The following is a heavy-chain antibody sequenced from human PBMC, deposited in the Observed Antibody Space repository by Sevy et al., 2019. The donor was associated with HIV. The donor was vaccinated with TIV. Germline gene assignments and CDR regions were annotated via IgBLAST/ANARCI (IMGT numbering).Heavy chain of an antibody. J-gene: IGHJ4*02. V-gene: IGHV4-59*08. CDR2: INYNGHI. Sequence: SENLSLTCTVSGGSITSLYRNWIRQPPGKGLEWIANINYNGHINYNPSLKSRVTLSLDTSKNQFSLRLSSVTAADTAMYYCAGENAWGRGYSWGQGTLVTVSS. CDR1: GGSITSLY. D-gene: IGHD1-26*01. CDR3: AGENAWGRGYS.